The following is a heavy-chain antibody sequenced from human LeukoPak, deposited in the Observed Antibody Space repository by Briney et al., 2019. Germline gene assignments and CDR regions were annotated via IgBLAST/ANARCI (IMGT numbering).Heavy chain of an antibody. J-gene: IGHJ2*01. Sequence: PGGSLRLSCTGSGFTFSDQYMSWIRQAPGKGLEWISYITSSGTGRYYADSVKGRFSISRDNDKTALYLQMNSLRVEDTAMHFCARTPFDDYWYYDLWRRGTQVTVSS. CDR1: GFTFSDQY. D-gene: IGHD2-15*01. V-gene: IGHV3-11*01. CDR3: ARTPFDDYWYYDL. CDR2: ITSSGTGR.